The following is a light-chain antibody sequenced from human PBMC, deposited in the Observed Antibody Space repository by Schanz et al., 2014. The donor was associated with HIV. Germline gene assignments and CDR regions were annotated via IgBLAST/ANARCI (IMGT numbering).Light chain of an antibody. J-gene: IGLJ1*01. CDR3: QSYDSSLSGYV. CDR2: DNT. V-gene: IGLV1-40*01. CDR1: SSNIGADFD. Sequence: QSVLAQPPSVSGAPGQRVTISCTGSSSNIGADFDVHWYQLLPGTAPKLLIFDNTNRPSGVPARFSGSKSASSASLAISGXXXXDEADYYCQSYDSSLSGYVFGTGTKLTVL.